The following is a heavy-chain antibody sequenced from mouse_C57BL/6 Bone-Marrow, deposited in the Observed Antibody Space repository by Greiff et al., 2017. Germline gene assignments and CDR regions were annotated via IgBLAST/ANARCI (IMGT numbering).Heavy chain of an antibody. D-gene: IGHD1-1*01. CDR1: GYTFTSYW. Sequence: VQLQQPGAELVKPGASVKLSCKASGYTFTSYWMHWVKQRPGQGLEWIGMINPNSGSTNYNEKFKSKATLTVDKSSSTAYMQLSSLTSADSAVYYCARHYYGSSLYYSAMDYWGQGTSVTVSS. CDR3: ARHYYGSSLYYSAMDY. CDR2: INPNSGST. V-gene: IGHV1-64*01. J-gene: IGHJ4*01.